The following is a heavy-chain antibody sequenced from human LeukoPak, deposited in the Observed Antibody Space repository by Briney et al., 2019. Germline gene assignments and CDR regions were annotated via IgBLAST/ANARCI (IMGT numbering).Heavy chain of an antibody. J-gene: IGHJ6*02. CDR3: AKGAIYDYYGMDV. Sequence: GGSLRLSCAASGFTFDDYAMHWVRQAPGKGLEWVSGISWNSGSIGYADSVEGRFTISRDNAKNSLYLQMNSLRAEDTALYYCAKGAIYDYYGMDVWGQGTTVTVSS. V-gene: IGHV3-9*01. CDR2: ISWNSGSI. CDR1: GFTFDDYA. D-gene: IGHD4/OR15-4a*01.